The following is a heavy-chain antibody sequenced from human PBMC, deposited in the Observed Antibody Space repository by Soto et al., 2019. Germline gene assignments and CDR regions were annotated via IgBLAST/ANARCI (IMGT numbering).Heavy chain of an antibody. CDR3: ARAQPNTFSWKDAFDI. V-gene: IGHV1-46*01. Sequence: ASVKVSCKASGYSFTTYRIHWVRQAPGQGLEWMGIINPSGGSTTYAQKVQDRVTLTRDTSTSTVYMELSSLRSEDTAVYFCARAQPNTFSWKDAFDIWGQGTMVTVS. J-gene: IGHJ3*02. CDR2: INPSGGST. D-gene: IGHD6-13*01. CDR1: GYSFTTYR.